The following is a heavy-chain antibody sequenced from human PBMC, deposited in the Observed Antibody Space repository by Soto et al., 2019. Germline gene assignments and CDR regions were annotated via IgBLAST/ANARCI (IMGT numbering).Heavy chain of an antibody. D-gene: IGHD2-21*01. J-gene: IGHJ4*02. CDR2: FNPNSGDT. Sequence: ASVKVSCKASGYTFTAYSMHWVQQAPGQGLEWVGWFNPNSGDTIYAQKFQGRVTLTRDTSIGTAYMELYSLTSDDTAVYYCAREASAVISLDYWGQGTLVTVSS. CDR1: GYTFTAYS. V-gene: IGHV1-2*02. CDR3: AREASAVISLDY.